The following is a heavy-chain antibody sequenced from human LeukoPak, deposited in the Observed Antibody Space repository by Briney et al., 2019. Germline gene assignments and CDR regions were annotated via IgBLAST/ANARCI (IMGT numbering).Heavy chain of an antibody. CDR2: VSANRGNT. J-gene: IGHJ4*02. CDR3: ARDRWYAFDL. V-gene: IGHV1-18*01. D-gene: IGHD6-13*01. CDR1: GYTFTING. Sequence: ASVKVSCKASGYTFTINGISWVRQAPGQGLEWLGWVSANRGNTIYAERFQGRVSMARNTSTGTAYMDLTSLRYDDTAVYYCARDRWYAFDLWGQGTLLTVSS.